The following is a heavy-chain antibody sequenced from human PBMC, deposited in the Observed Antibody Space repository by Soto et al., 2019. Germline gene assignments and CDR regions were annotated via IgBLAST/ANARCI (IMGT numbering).Heavy chain of an antibody. CDR3: ARVWGGAFDF. J-gene: IGHJ3*01. CDR1: GGSFSGYY. CDR2: IYYSGGT. V-gene: IGHV4-59*01. Sequence: SETLSLTCAVYGGSFSGYYWSWIRQPPGKGLEWIGYIYYSGGTNYNPSLKSRVTISVDTSKNQFSLKLSSVTAADTAVYYCARVWGGAFDFWGQGTMVTVSS. D-gene: IGHD3-10*01.